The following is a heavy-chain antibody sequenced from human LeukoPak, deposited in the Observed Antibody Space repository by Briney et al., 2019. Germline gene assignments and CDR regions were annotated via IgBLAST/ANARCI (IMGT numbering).Heavy chain of an antibody. CDR1: GFTFSSYG. Sequence: GGSLRLSCAASGFTFSSYGMHWVRQAPGKGLEWVAVISYGGSNKYYADSVKGRFTISRDNSKTTLYLQMNSLRAEDTAVYYCAKAVGSSWYPFDSWGQGTLVTVSS. CDR2: ISYGGSNK. CDR3: AKAVGSSWYPFDS. J-gene: IGHJ4*02. D-gene: IGHD6-13*01. V-gene: IGHV3-30*18.